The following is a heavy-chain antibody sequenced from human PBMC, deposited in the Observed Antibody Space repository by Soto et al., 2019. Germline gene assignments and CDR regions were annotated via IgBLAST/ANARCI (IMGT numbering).Heavy chain of an antibody. Sequence: PSETLSLTCTVSGGSISSSRYYGGWIRQPPGKGLEWIGSISYSGSTYYNPSLKSRVTMPVDTSKNQFSLKLSSVTAADTAVYYCARHWPDAYNWNYVLHFDYWGQGTLVTVSS. D-gene: IGHD1-7*01. J-gene: IGHJ4*02. V-gene: IGHV4-39*01. CDR2: ISYSGST. CDR1: GGSISSSRYY. CDR3: ARHWPDAYNWNYVLHFDY.